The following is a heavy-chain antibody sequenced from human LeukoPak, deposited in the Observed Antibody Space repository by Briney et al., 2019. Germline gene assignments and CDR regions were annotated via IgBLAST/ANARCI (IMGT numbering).Heavy chain of an antibody. CDR3: VRAYDY. CDR2: IYNSGST. Sequence: SETLSLTCAVYAGTFSGSNWSWIRRPPGKGQEWIGEIYNSGSTIYNPSLKSRVTISVDTSKNQLSLNLNSVTAADTAVYYCVRAYDYWGQGTLVTVSS. V-gene: IGHV4-34*01. J-gene: IGHJ4*02. CDR1: AGTFSGSN.